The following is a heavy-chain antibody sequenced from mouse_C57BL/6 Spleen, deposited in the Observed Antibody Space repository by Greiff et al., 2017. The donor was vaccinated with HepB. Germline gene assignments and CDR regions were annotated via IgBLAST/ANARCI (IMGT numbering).Heavy chain of an antibody. J-gene: IGHJ4*01. CDR2: ISSGSSTI. D-gene: IGHD4-1*01. CDR1: GFTFSDYG. V-gene: IGHV5-17*01. Sequence: EVMLVESGGGLVKPGGSLKLSCAASGFTFSDYGMHWVRQAPEKGLEWVAYISSGSSTIYYADTVKGRFTISRDDAKNTLFLQMTSLRSEDTAMYYCARIELGRGDYAMDYWGQGTSVTVSS. CDR3: ARIELGRGDYAMDY.